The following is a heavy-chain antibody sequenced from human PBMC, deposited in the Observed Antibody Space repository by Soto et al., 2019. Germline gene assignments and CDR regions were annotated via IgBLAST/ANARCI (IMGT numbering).Heavy chain of an antibody. CDR3: VRGTDCAPGDAGHRYFAS. V-gene: IGHV4-30-4*01. Sequence: QVRLQESGPGLVKSSQTPSPTCSVTAGAITSDYYYWGWVRQPPGKGLEWIGYMYSSGTTYSNPSLKSPVDMSVDTSQYHSSLCLTSVTAPNTAVYFCVRGTDCAPGDAGHRYFASRGQGIPVSVSS. CDR2: MYSSGTT. D-gene: IGHD3-9*01. CDR1: AGAITSDYYY. J-gene: IGHJ4*02.